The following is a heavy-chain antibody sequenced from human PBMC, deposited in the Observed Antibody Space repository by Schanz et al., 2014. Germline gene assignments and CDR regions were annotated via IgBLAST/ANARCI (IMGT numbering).Heavy chain of an antibody. D-gene: IGHD2-2*01. V-gene: IGHV1-2*04. CDR2: INPNSGDT. J-gene: IGHJ5*02. Sequence: QVQLVQSGAEVKKPGASVKVSCKASGYTTFTDYYIHWVRQAPGQGLEWMGWINPNSGDTNYAQKFQGWVTMTTDTSTGTAYMELRSLRSDDTAVYYCARDRRRYCSTASCLHDNWFDPWGQGTLVIVSS. CDR1: GYTTFTDYY. CDR3: ARDRRRYCSTASCLHDNWFDP.